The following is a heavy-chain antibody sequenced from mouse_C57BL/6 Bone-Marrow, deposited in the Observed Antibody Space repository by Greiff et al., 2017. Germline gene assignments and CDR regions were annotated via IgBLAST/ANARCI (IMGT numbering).Heavy chain of an antibody. D-gene: IGHD1-1*01. V-gene: IGHV5-12*01. CDR2: ISNGGGST. CDR1: GFTFSDYY. J-gene: IGHJ1*03. Sequence: EVQVVESGGGLVQPGGSLKLSCAASGFTFSDYYMYWVRQTPEKRLEWVAYISNGGGSTYYPDTVKGRFTISRDNAKNTLYLQMSRLKSEDTAMYYCARQGSSQGYFDVWGTGTTVTVSS. CDR3: ARQGSSQGYFDV.